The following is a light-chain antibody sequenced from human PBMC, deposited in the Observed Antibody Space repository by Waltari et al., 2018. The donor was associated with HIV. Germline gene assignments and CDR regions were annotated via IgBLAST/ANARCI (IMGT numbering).Light chain of an antibody. CDR2: EVS. J-gene: IGLJ2*01. CDR3: SSYTSSSTPVV. CDR1: SSDVDTYNY. Sequence: QSALTQPASVSGSPGHSVTIPSTGTSSDVDTYNYVPWYQQHPGKAPKLMIYEVSNRPSGVSNRFSGSKSGNTASLTISGLQAEDEADYYCSSYTSSSTPVVFGGGTKLTVL. V-gene: IGLV2-14*01.